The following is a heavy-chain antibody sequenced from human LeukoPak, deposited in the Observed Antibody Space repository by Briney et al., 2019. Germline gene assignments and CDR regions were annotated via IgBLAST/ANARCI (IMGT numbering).Heavy chain of an antibody. CDR2: INPNSGGT. CDR3: AREIPVYCSGGSCYL. CDR1: GYTFTGYY. D-gene: IGHD2-15*01. Sequence: ASVKVSCKASGYTFTGYYMHWARQAPGQGLEWMGWINPNSGGTNYAQKFQGRVTMTRDTSISTAYMELSRLRSDDTAVYYCAREIPVYCSGGSCYLWGQGTLVTVSS. J-gene: IGHJ4*02. V-gene: IGHV1-2*02.